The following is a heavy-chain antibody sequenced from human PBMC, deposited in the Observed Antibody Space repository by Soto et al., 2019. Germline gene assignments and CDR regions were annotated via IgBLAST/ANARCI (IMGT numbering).Heavy chain of an antibody. Sequence: SELMSLSCTVWGGSISSYYWSWIRQPPGKGLEWIGYVSYTGSTYYNPSLQSRVTISLGTSMNRFSLKVASVTAADTAVYYCARLSVDLNDHSGLDPWGQGTLVTVSS. D-gene: IGHD1-1*01. CDR2: VSYTGST. J-gene: IGHJ5*02. CDR3: ARLSVDLNDHSGLDP. V-gene: IGHV4-59*13. CDR1: GGSISSYY.